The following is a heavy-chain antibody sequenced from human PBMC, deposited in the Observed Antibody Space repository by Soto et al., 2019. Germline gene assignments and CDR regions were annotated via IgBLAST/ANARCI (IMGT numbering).Heavy chain of an antibody. V-gene: IGHV1-69*13. CDR3: ARDLEFRDGNISHLDY. CDR1: GGTFRNHV. J-gene: IGHJ4*02. CDR2: IIPIIGTP. Sequence: SVKVSCKASGGTFRNHVFNWVRQAPGQGLEWMGGIIPIIGTPNYAQKFQGRVTITADASTNTVYLEVSSLRSQDTAIYYCARDLEFRDGNISHLDYWGQGTLVTVSS. D-gene: IGHD3-10*01.